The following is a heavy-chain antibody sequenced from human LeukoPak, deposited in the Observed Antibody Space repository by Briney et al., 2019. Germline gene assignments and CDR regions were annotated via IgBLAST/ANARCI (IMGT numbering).Heavy chain of an antibody. V-gene: IGHV4-59*08. CDR3: ARHGLGTYDAFDI. Sequence: PSETLSLTCAVYGGSFSGYYWSWIRQPPGKGLEWIGYIYYSGSTNYNPSLKSRVTISVDTSKNQFSLKLSSVTAADTAVYYCARHGLGTYDAFDIWGQGTMVTVSS. CDR2: IYYSGST. J-gene: IGHJ3*02. CDR1: GGSFSGYY. D-gene: IGHD1-26*01.